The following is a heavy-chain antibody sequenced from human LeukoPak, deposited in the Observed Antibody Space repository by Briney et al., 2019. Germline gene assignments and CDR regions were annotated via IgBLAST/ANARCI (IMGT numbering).Heavy chain of an antibody. CDR3: ARRLRLLSGYYYYYYMDV. Sequence: SETLSLTCTVSGGSISSSSYYWGWIRQPPGKGLEWIGSIYYSGSTYYNPSLKSRVTISVDTSKNQFSLKLSSVTAADTAVYYCARRLRLLSGYYYYYYMDVWGKGTTVTVSS. D-gene: IGHD2-2*01. CDR1: GGSISSSSYY. V-gene: IGHV4-39*07. J-gene: IGHJ6*03. CDR2: IYYSGST.